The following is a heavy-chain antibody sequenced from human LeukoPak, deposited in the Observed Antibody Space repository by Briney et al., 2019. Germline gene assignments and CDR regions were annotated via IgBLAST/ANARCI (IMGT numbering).Heavy chain of an antibody. CDR2: ISGSGGST. Sequence: GGSLRLPCAASGFTFSSYAMSWVRQAPGKGLEWVSAISGSGGSTYYADSVKGRFTISRDDSKNTLYLQMNSLRAEDTAVYYRAKVHGLNQLRKNFDYWGQGTLVTVSS. D-gene: IGHD2-2*01. CDR3: AKVHGLNQLRKNFDY. J-gene: IGHJ4*02. CDR1: GFTFSSYA. V-gene: IGHV3-23*01.